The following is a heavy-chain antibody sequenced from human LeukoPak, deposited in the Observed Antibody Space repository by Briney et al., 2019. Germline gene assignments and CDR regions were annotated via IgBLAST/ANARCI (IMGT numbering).Heavy chain of an antibody. V-gene: IGHV1-69*13. Sequence: GASVKVSCKASGGTFSSYAISWVRQAPGQGLEWMGGIIPIFGTANYAQKFQGRVTITADESTSTAYMELSSLRSEDTAVYYCARDPRNEITFGGVIVPGDLSWFDPWGQGTLVTVSS. CDR3: ARDPRNEITFGGVIVPGDLSWFDP. J-gene: IGHJ5*02. CDR1: GGTFSSYA. CDR2: IIPIFGTA. D-gene: IGHD3-16*02.